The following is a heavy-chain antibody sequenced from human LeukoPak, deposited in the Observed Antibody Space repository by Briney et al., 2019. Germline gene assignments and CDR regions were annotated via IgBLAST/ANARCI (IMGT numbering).Heavy chain of an antibody. CDR2: INHSGST. Sequence: SETLSLTCAVYGGSFSGYYWSWIRQPPGKGLEWIGEINHSGSTNYNPSLKSRVTISVDTSKNQFSLKLSSVTAEDTAVYYCARTIVVVPDNWFDPWGQGTLVTVSS. J-gene: IGHJ5*02. CDR1: GGSFSGYY. V-gene: IGHV4-34*01. D-gene: IGHD2-2*01. CDR3: ARTIVVVPDNWFDP.